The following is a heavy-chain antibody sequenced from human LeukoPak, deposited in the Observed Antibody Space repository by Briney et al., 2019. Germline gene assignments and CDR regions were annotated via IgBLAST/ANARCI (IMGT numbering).Heavy chain of an antibody. J-gene: IGHJ6*03. CDR1: GFTFSSYG. Sequence: SGGSLRLSCAASGFTFSSYGMHWVRQAPGKGLEWVAVIWYDGSNKYYADSVKGRFTISRDNSKNTLYLQMNSLRAEDTAVYYCARLGYDFWSGYSYYYYMDVWGKGTTVTVSS. CDR2: IWYDGSNK. D-gene: IGHD3-3*01. V-gene: IGHV3-33*01. CDR3: ARLGYDFWSGYSYYYYMDV.